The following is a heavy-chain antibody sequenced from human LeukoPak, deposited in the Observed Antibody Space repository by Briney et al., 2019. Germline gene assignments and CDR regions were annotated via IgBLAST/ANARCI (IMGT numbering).Heavy chain of an antibody. V-gene: IGHV3-21*01. CDR1: GFTFSSYS. CDR2: ISSSSSYI. D-gene: IGHD2-2*01. CDR3: ARAPARYCSSTSCYGFDP. J-gene: IGHJ5*02. Sequence: AGGSLRLSCAASGFTFSSYSMNWVRQAPGKGLEWVSSISSSSSYIYYADSVKGQFTISRDNAKNSLYLQMNSLRAEDTAVYYCARAPARYCSSTSCYGFDPWGQGTLVTVSS.